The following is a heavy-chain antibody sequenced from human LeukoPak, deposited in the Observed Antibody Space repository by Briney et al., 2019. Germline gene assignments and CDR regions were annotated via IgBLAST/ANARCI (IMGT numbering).Heavy chain of an antibody. V-gene: IGHV4-39*01. CDR3: AKTEAARPAENWFDP. CDR2: IYYSGSN. J-gene: IGHJ5*02. CDR1: GGSISSSSYY. Sequence: PSETLSLTCTVSGGSISSSSYYWGWIRQPPGKGREGIGRIYYSGSNYYNPSPKSRVTQSVNTSKNQFSLKLSSVTAADTAVYYCAKTEAARPAENWFDPWGQGTLVTVSS. D-gene: IGHD6-6*01.